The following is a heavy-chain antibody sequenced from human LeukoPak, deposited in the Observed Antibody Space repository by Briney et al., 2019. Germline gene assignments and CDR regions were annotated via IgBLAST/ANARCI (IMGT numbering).Heavy chain of an antibody. D-gene: IGHD1-26*01. CDR2: ISGSGGST. CDR1: GFTFSSYA. CDR3: AKTQDHGGGSYYYCGMDV. Sequence: GGSLRLSCAASGFTFSSYAMSRVRQAPGKGLEWVSAISGSGGSTYYADSVKGRFTISRDNSKNTLYLQMNSLRAEDTAVYYCAKTQDHGGGSYYYCGMDVWGQGTTVTVSS. J-gene: IGHJ6*02. V-gene: IGHV3-23*01.